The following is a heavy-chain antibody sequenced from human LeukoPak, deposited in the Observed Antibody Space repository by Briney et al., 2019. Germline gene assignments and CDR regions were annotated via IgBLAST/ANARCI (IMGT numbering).Heavy chain of an antibody. J-gene: IGHJ6*03. V-gene: IGHV3-49*04. Sequence: GGSLRLSCTASGFTFGDYAMSWVRQAPGKGLEWVGFIRSKAYGGTTEYAASVKGRFTISRDDSKSIAYLQMNSLKTEDTAVYYCTRTYGSGSYYNQWPVYYYYMDVWGKGTTVTISS. CDR2: IRSKAYGGTT. CDR3: TRTYGSGSYYNQWPVYYYYMDV. CDR1: GFTFGDYA. D-gene: IGHD3-10*01.